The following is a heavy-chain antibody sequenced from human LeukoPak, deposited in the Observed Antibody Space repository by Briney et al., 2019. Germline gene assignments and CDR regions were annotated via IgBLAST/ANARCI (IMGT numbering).Heavy chain of an antibody. J-gene: IGHJ4*02. Sequence: SETLSLTCTVSSGSISSYYWSWVRQPPGKGLEWIGYIYYTGSSNYNPSLKSRVTISVDTSENQFSLKLSSVTAADTAVYYCARGLRGIMAGFDFWGQGTLVTVSS. CDR1: SGSISSYY. V-gene: IGHV4-59*01. D-gene: IGHD3-16*01. CDR2: IYYTGSS. CDR3: ARGLRGIMAGFDF.